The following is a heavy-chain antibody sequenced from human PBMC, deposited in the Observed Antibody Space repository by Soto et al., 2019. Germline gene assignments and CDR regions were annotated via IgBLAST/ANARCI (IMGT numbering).Heavy chain of an antibody. CDR1: GFTFSSYS. J-gene: IGHJ4*02. CDR3: ASRQIAARIL. Sequence: PGGSLSLSCAASGFTFSSYSMNWVRQAPGEGLEWVSSISSRSRYIYYADSVKGRFTISRDNAKNSLYLQMNSLRAEDMAVYYCASRQIAARILWGQGTLVTVSS. V-gene: IGHV3-21*01. D-gene: IGHD6-6*01. CDR2: ISSRSRYI.